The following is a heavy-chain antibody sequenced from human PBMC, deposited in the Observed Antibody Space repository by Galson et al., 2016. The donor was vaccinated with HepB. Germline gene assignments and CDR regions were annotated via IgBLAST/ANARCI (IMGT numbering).Heavy chain of an antibody. CDR3: AKTTVTMEGNWFDP. D-gene: IGHD4-17*01. CDR1: GGTISSDGYY. CDR2: ISYSGST. J-gene: IGHJ5*02. V-gene: IGHV4-31*03. Sequence: TLSLTCTVSGGTISSDGYYWSWIRQPPGKGLEWIGYISYSGSTYNSPSLYSRLTMSVDTSKNQFSLKMSLVTAADTAVYYCAKTTVTMEGNWFDPWGQGTLVTVSS.